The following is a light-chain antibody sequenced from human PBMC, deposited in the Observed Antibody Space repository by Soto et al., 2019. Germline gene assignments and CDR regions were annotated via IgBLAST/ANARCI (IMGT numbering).Light chain of an antibody. CDR2: DVR. J-gene: IGLJ1*01. CDR3: SLYTTISTYV. CDR1: SSDVGGYNY. V-gene: IGLV2-14*01. Sequence: QSVLTQPASVYGSPGQSITISCTGTSSDVGGYNYVSWYQQHPGKAPKLMIYDVRNRPSGVSNRFSGSKSVNTASLTISGLQAEDEADYYCSLYTTISTYVFGTGTKVTVL.